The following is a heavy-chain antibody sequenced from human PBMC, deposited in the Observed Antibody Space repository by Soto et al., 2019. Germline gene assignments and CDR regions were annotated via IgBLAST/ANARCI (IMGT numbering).Heavy chain of an antibody. CDR3: ARRLVGTDFRMDYYYGMDV. CDR1: GGTFSSYA. CDR2: IIPIFGTA. Sequence: SVKVSCKASGGTFSSYAISWVRQAPGQGLEWMGGIIPIFGTANYAQKFQGRVTITADESTSTAYMELSSLRSEDTAVYYCARRLVGTDFRMDYYYGMDVWGQGTTVTVSS. J-gene: IGHJ6*02. D-gene: IGHD1-26*01. V-gene: IGHV1-69*13.